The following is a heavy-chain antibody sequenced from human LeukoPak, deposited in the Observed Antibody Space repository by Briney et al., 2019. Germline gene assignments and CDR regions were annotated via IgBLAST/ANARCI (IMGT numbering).Heavy chain of an antibody. CDR1: GYTFTGYY. V-gene: IGHV1-2*02. D-gene: IGHD6-13*01. Sequence: GASVKVSCKASGYTFTGYYRHWVRQAPGQGLEWMGWINPNSGATSYAQKFQGRVTMTRDTSISTAYMDLSRLRSDDTAVYYCAREYISSASEYFQHWGQGTLVTVSS. CDR2: INPNSGAT. CDR3: AREYISSASEYFQH. J-gene: IGHJ1*01.